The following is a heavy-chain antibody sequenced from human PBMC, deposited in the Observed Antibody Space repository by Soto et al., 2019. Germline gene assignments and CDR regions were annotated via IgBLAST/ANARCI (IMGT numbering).Heavy chain of an antibody. CDR2: VNYRGNT. D-gene: IGHD3-16*01. V-gene: IGHV4-39*01. J-gene: IGHJ4*02. CDR3: ARQGGNKFDY. Sequence: QLQLQESAPGLVKPSEPLSLSCTVSGDSVISDHYYWAWVRQPPGKGLECIGNVNYRGNTYQNPSLKSRVTIPVDTSSNQVSRKLTSVTAADTSVYYCARQGGNKFDYWVQGTLVTVSS. CDR1: GDSVISDHYY.